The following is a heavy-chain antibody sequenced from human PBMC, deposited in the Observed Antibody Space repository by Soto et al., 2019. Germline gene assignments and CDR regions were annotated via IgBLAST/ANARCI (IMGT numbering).Heavy chain of an antibody. CDR1: VFTFINNV. V-gene: IGHV3-23*01. CDR2: ITGSGRDT. Sequence: PGGSLRLSCAASVFTFINNVLRWGRQAPGKGLDWVSGITGSGRDTYYADSVKGRFTISRDNSKNMVFLQMNSLRAEDTALYYCAKNGLDNSPSAIDSWGPGTLVTVSS. CDR3: AKNGLDNSPSAIDS. J-gene: IGHJ4*02. D-gene: IGHD2-8*01.